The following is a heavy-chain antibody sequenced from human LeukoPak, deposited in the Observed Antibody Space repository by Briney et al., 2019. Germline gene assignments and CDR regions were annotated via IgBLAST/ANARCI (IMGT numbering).Heavy chain of an antibody. Sequence: SETLSLTCTVSGGSISSSSYYWGWIRQPPGKGLEWIGSIYYSGSTYYNPSLKSRVTISVDTSKNQSSLKLSSVTAADTAVYYCARELRAARVVIDYWGQGTLVTVSS. J-gene: IGHJ4*02. CDR1: GGSISSSSYY. V-gene: IGHV4-39*07. D-gene: IGHD6-6*01. CDR3: ARELRAARVVIDY. CDR2: IYYSGST.